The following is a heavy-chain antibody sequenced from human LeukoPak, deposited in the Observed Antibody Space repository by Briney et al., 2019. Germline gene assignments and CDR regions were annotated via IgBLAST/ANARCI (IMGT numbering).Heavy chain of an antibody. D-gene: IGHD2-2*01. Sequence: PGGSLRLSCAASGFTFSSYEMNWVRQAPGKGLEWIGSIYYTGSTYYNPSLKSRVTISVDTSKNQFSLKLRSVTAADTAVYYCARSPTKRVPEDYWGQGTLVPVSS. J-gene: IGHJ4*02. CDR2: IYYTGST. CDR1: GFTFSSYE. V-gene: IGHV4-59*05. CDR3: ARSPTKRVPEDY.